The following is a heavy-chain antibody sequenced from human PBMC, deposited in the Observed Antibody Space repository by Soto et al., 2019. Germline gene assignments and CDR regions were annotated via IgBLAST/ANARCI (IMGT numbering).Heavy chain of an antibody. V-gene: IGHV1-2*02. Sequence: QLHLVQSGAVVKKPGASVTVSCSASGYPVTAYYMHWVRQAPGRGLEWMGGINPATGAAKYTQTFQGRVTMTRDTAPSTDFMELSGLTCEDRAVFYWARGGGVGVAGSAAFDMWGQGTLVTVSS. J-gene: IGHJ3*02. CDR3: ARGGGVGVAGSAAFDM. CDR1: GYPVTAYY. D-gene: IGHD3-3*01. CDR2: INPATGAA.